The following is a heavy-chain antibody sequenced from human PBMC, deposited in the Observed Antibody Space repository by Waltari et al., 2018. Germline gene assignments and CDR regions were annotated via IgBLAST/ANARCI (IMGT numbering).Heavy chain of an antibody. Sequence: EVYLLESGGDLVLPGGSLRLSCPASIFLFSTFPIPWVREAPGKGLEWVSSISGTSDKTYYADSVKGRFTISRDNSKNTLYLQINSLRADDTAVYYCAKGRGNKLDFIDGFDIWGQGTMVTVSP. CDR1: IFLFSTFP. CDR3: AKGRGNKLDFIDGFDI. J-gene: IGHJ3*02. CDR2: ISGTSDKT. V-gene: IGHV3-23*01. D-gene: IGHD3-3*01.